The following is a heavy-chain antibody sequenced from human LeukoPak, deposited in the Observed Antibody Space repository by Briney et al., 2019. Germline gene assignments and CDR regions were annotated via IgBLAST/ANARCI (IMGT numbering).Heavy chain of an antibody. CDR3: ARDLGFGELDY. CDR2: IWYDGSNK. V-gene: IGHV3-33*01. J-gene: IGHJ4*02. Sequence: GGSLRLSCAASGFTFSSYGMHWVRQAPGKGLEWVAVIWYDGSNKYYADSVKGRFTISRDNSKNTLYLQKNSLRAEDTAVYYCARDLGFGELDYWGQGTLVTVSS. D-gene: IGHD3-10*01. CDR1: GFTFSSYG.